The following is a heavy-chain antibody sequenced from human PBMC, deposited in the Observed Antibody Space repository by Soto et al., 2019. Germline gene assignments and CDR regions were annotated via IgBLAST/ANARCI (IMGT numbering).Heavy chain of an antibody. J-gene: IGHJ5*02. CDR3: ARAIQPNAQACLDP. CDR2: IHAGNGNT. CDR1: GYTFISYG. Sequence: ASVKVSCKASGYTFISYGIHWVRQAPGQRLEWMGWIHAGNGNTKYSQNFRGRVTITRDTSATTVYMELSSLRSEDTAVYYCARAIQPNAQACLDPWGQGTMVNVSS. V-gene: IGHV1-3*01. D-gene: IGHD1-1*01.